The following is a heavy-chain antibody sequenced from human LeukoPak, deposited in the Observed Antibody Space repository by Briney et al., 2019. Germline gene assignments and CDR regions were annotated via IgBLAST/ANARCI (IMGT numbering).Heavy chain of an antibody. J-gene: IGHJ4*02. CDR2: INAYNGNT. V-gene: IGHV1-18*01. CDR3: ARGGKPYDY. Sequence: GASVKVSCKTSGYTFTYYVISWVRQAPGQGLEWMGWINAYNGNTNDAQKFQGRVTMTTDTSTSTAYMELRSLRSDDTAVYYCARGGKPYDYWGQGTLVSVSS. CDR1: GYTFTYYV. D-gene: IGHD3-16*01.